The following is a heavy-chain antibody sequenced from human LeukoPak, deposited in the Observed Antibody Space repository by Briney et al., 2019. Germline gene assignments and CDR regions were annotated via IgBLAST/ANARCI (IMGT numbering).Heavy chain of an antibody. V-gene: IGHV4-39*01. D-gene: IGHD3-3*01. CDR3: ARTGPKGFWSGNYFDY. CDR1: GGSISSSSYY. J-gene: IGHJ4*02. Sequence: PSETLSLTCTVSGGSISSSSYYWGWIRQPPGKGLEWIGSIYYSGSTYYNPSLKSRVTISVDTSKNQFSLKLSSVTAADTAVYYCARTGPKGFWSGNYFDYWGQGTLVTVSS. CDR2: IYYSGST.